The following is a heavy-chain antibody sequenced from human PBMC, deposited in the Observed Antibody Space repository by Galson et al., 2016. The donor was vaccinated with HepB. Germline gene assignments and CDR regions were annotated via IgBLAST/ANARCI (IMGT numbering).Heavy chain of an antibody. J-gene: IGHJ6*02. Sequence: SLRLSCAASGLIFGNYAVTWVRQAPGEGLEWVSVISGSGDSTYYADSVKGRFTISRDNFKSTLSLQMNSLRAEDTAVYYCVKTQGYSTGWYGMDVWGQGTTVTVSS. CDR1: GLIFGNYA. CDR3: VKTQGYSTGWYGMDV. V-gene: IGHV3-23*01. CDR2: ISGSGDST. D-gene: IGHD6-19*01.